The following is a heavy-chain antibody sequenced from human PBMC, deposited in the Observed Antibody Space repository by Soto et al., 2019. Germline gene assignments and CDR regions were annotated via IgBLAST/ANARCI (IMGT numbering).Heavy chain of an antibody. CDR1: GGSISSYY. D-gene: IGHD3-9*01. Sequence: QVQLQESGPGLVKPSETLSLTCTVSGGSISSYYWSWIRQPPGKGLEWIGYVYYSGSANYNPSLKSRVTISVDTSKNQFCLKLNSVTAADTAVYYCARGYDILTGWGQGTLVTVSS. V-gene: IGHV4-59*01. CDR2: VYYSGSA. J-gene: IGHJ4*02. CDR3: ARGYDILTG.